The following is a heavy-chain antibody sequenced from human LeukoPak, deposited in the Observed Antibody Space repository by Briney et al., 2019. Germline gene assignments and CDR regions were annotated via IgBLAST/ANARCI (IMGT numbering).Heavy chain of an antibody. CDR1: GLTFSKDW. V-gene: IGHV3-15*01. CDR2: SKAKTDGWAT. CDR3: TTDPPGPY. Sequence: GGSLRLSCVVSGLTFSKDWMSWVRQAPGKGLEWVGRSKAKTDGWATDYAAPVRGRFIISRDESKNTLYVQMNSLQTDDTGVYYCTTDPPGPYWGQGTLVTVSS. J-gene: IGHJ4*02. D-gene: IGHD1-14*01.